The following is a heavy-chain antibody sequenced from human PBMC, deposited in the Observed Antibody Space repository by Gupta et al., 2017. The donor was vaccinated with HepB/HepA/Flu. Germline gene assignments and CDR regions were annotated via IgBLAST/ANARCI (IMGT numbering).Heavy chain of an antibody. CDR2: INPNSGGT. CDR1: GYTFTGYY. D-gene: IGHD4-17*01. V-gene: IGHV1-2*04. Sequence: QVQLVQSGAEVKKPGASVKVSCKASGYTFTGYYMHWVRQAPGQGLEWMGWINPNSGGTNYAQKFQGWVTMTRDTSISTAYMELSRLRSDDTAVYYCARATSRPVTQYNYGDQGLWFDPWGHGTLVTVSS. CDR3: ARATSRPVTQYNYGDQGLWFDP. J-gene: IGHJ5*02.